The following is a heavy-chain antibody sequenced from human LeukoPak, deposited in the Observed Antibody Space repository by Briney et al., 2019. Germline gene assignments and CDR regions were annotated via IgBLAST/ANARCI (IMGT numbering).Heavy chain of an antibody. J-gene: IGHJ3*02. CDR1: GYTFTSYY. CDR3: ARATENDAFDI. V-gene: IGHV1-46*01. CDR2: INPSGGST. Sequence: ASVKVSCRASGYTFTSYYMHWVRQAPGQGLEWMGIINPSGGSTSYAQKFQGRVTMTRDTSTSTVYMELSSLRSEDTAVYYCARATENDAFDIWGQGTMVTVSS.